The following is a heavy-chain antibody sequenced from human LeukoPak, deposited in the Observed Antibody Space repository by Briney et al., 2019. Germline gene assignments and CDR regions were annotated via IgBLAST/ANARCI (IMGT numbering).Heavy chain of an antibody. CDR1: GGTFSSYA. J-gene: IGHJ4*02. CDR2: IIPIFGTA. Sequence: SVKVSCKASGGTFSSYAISWVRQAPGQGLEWMGRIIPIFGTANHAQKFQGRVTITTDESTSTAYMELSSLRSEDTAVYYCARDCSSTSCYAGLVDYWGQGTLVTVSS. D-gene: IGHD2-2*01. CDR3: ARDCSSTSCYAGLVDY. V-gene: IGHV1-69*05.